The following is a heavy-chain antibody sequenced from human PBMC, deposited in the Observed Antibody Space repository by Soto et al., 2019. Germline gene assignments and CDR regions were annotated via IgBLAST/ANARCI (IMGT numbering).Heavy chain of an antibody. CDR3: ARGEGRLVGTWFDP. V-gene: IGHV4-34*01. D-gene: IGHD5-12*01. CDR2: INHSGST. J-gene: IGHJ5*02. Sequence: QVQLQQWGAGLLKPSETLSLTCDVYGGSFSRYYWNWIRQPPGKGLEWLGEINHSGSTNYNPSLESRVTISLDTSKTQFSLKLTSVTAADTAVHYCARGEGRLVGTWFDPWGQGTLVTVSS. CDR1: GGSFSRYY.